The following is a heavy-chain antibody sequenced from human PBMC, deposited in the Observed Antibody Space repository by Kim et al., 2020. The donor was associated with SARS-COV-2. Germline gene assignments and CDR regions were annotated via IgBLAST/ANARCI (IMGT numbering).Heavy chain of an antibody. V-gene: IGHV3-15*01. D-gene: IGHD2-8*01. Sequence: GGSLRLSCVASGFTFSNAWMTWVRQAPGKGLEWVGRIKSKIDGGTTDYAAAVKGRFTISRDDSKNTLFLQLNSLKTEDTAMYYCTTEDCSSGACYKEFDAFDIWGQGTMVTVSS. CDR2: IKSKIDGGTT. CDR3: TTEDCSSGACYKEFDAFDI. CDR1: GFTFSNAW. J-gene: IGHJ3*02.